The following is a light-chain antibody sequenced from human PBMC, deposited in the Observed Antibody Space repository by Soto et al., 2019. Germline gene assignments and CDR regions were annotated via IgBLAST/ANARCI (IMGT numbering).Light chain of an antibody. CDR1: SSDIGYNY. CDR3: VTWDDSLSIVV. J-gene: IGLJ2*01. V-gene: IGLV1-47*01. CDR2: GXX. Sequence: QSVLTQPPSSSATPGQRVTISCSGSSSDIGYNYDYLYQHLPGKAPQDVIYGXXXXXXXVPDRFSGSKSGTSASLAISGLRSEDEADYFCVTWDDSLSIVVFGGGTKVTVL.